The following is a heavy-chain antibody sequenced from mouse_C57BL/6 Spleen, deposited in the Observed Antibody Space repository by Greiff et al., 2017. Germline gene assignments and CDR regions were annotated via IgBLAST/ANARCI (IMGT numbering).Heavy chain of an antibody. CDR3: TPYGSSFTWFAY. V-gene: IGHV14-1*01. Sequence: VQLQQSGAELVRPGASVKLSCTASGFNIKDYYMHWVKQRPEQGLEWIGRIDPEDGDTEYAPKFQGKATMTADTSSNTAYLQLSSLTSEDTAVYYCTPYGSSFTWFAYWGQGTLVTVSA. J-gene: IGHJ3*01. CDR2: IDPEDGDT. D-gene: IGHD1-1*01. CDR1: GFNIKDYY.